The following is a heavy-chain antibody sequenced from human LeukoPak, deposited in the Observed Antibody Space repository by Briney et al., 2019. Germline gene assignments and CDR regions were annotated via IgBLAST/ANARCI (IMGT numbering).Heavy chain of an antibody. CDR2: IRYDGSNK. CDR3: AKDYYDFWSGYYTDYYYYYMDV. Sequence: GGSLRLSCAASGFTFSSYGMHWVRQAPGKGLEWVAFIRYDGSNKYYADSVKGRFTISRDNSKNTLYLQMNSLRAEDTAVYYCAKDYYDFWSGYYTDYYYYYMDVWGKGTTVTVSS. D-gene: IGHD3-3*01. V-gene: IGHV3-30*02. CDR1: GFTFSSYG. J-gene: IGHJ6*03.